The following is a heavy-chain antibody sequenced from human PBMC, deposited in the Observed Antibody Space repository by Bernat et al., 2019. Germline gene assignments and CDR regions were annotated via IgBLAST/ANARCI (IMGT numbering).Heavy chain of an antibody. V-gene: IGHV3-9*01. CDR3: AKVSNPKTYYYYMDV. CDR1: GFTFDDYA. Sequence: EVQLVESGGGLVQPGRSLRLSCAASGFTFDDYAMHWVRQALGQGPAWVSGISWNSGSIGSANSVKGRFTISRDNAKNSLYLQMNSLRAEDTALYYCAKVSNPKTYYYYMDVWGKGTTVTVSS. CDR2: ISWNSGSI. J-gene: IGHJ6*03.